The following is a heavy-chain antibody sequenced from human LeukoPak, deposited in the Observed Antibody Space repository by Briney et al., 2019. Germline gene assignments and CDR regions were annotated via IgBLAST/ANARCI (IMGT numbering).Heavy chain of an antibody. J-gene: IGHJ4*02. CDR3: ARGRDDYQGFDY. CDR1: GFTFSDYY. Sequence: GGSLRLSCAASGFTFSDYYMSWIRQAPGKGLEWVAFIRYDGSNKYYADSVKGRFTVSRDNSKNTLYLQMKSLRAEDTAVYYCARGRDDYQGFDYWGQGTLVTVSS. CDR2: IRYDGSNK. V-gene: IGHV3-30*02. D-gene: IGHD4-11*01.